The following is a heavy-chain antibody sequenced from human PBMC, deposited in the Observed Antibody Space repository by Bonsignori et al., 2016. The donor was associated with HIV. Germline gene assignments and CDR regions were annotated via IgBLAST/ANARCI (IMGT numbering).Heavy chain of an antibody. CDR3: ARTTYYFYYMDV. CDR2: VYYSGST. Sequence: RQAPGKGLEWVGSVYYSGSTYYNPLLKIRVTTSVDTSKNQFSLKLSSVTAADTAVYYCARTTYYFYYMDVWGKGTTVTVSS. V-gene: IGHV4-39*07. D-gene: IGHD1-1*01. J-gene: IGHJ6*03.